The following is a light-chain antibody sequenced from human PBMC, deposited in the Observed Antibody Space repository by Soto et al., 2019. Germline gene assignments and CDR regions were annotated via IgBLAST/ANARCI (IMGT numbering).Light chain of an antibody. J-gene: IGKJ5*01. Sequence: DIQMTQSPSSLSASVGDRVTITCRASESISRHLNWYQQKPGKAPNLLIYAASTLQNGVPSRFSGSGSGTDFTLNISSLQPEDFATYYCQQSYSTLSISFGQGTRVEIK. CDR3: QQSYSTLSIS. CDR2: AAS. V-gene: IGKV1-39*01. CDR1: ESISRH.